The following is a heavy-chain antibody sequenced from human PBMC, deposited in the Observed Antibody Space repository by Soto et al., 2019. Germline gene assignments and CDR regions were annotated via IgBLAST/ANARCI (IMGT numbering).Heavy chain of an antibody. CDR3: ARDLGSLFAVAGTCYFDY. V-gene: IGHV1-46*01. Sequence: QVQLVQSGAEVKGPGASVKISCKASGYTFTNFFIHWVRQAPGQGLEWMGIINPGGGSTDYAQKFKGRATLTRDASTKTVHMELSSLRSEDTAVYYCARDLGSLFAVAGTCYFDYWGQGTLVTVSS. CDR2: INPGGGST. J-gene: IGHJ4*02. CDR1: GYTFTNFF. D-gene: IGHD6-19*01.